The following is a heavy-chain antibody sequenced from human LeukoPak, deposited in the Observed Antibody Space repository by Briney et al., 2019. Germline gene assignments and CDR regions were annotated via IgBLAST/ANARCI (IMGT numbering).Heavy chain of an antibody. CDR1: GYTFTDYY. CDR2: INPNSGGA. CDR3: ARDNGGSYPDY. V-gene: IGHV1-2*02. Sequence: GASVKVSCKASGYTFTDYYMHWVRQAPGQGLEWMGWINPNSGGANYAQKFQGRVTMTRDTSISTAYMEPSRLRSDDTAVYYCARDNGGSYPDYWGQGTLVTVSS. D-gene: IGHD1-26*01. J-gene: IGHJ4*02.